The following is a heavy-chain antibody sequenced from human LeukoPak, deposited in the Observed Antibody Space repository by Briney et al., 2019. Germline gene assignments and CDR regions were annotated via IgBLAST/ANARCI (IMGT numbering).Heavy chain of an antibody. CDR1: GGSFSGYY. D-gene: IGHD5-18*01. J-gene: IGHJ6*03. CDR3: ARASDTAMVPRPYYYYMDV. V-gene: IGHV4-34*01. CDR2: INHSGST. Sequence: PSETLSLTCAVYGGSFSGYYWSWIRQPPGKGLEWIGEINHSGSTNYNPSLKSRVTISVDTSKNQFSLKLSSVTAADTAVYYCARASDTAMVPRPYYYYMDVWGKGTTVTVSS.